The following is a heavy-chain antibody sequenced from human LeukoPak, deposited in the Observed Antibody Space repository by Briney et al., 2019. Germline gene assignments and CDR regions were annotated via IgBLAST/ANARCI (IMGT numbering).Heavy chain of an antibody. CDR1: GGSISSGGYY. V-gene: IGHV4-31*03. Sequence: SETLSLTCTVSGGSISSGGYYWSWIRQHPGKGLEWIGYIYYSGSTYYNPSLKSRVTISVDTSKNQFSLRLSSVTAADTAVYYCARDRASGWGVGWFDPWGQGTLVTVSS. CDR2: IYYSGST. J-gene: IGHJ5*02. D-gene: IGHD6-19*01. CDR3: ARDRASGWGVGWFDP.